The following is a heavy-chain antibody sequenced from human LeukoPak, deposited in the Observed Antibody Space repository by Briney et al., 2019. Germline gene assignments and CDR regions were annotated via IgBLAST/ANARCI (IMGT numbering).Heavy chain of an antibody. CDR1: GFTFSSYW. CDR3: AKEGIAARLTVYYYYMDV. CDR2: IKQDGSEK. V-gene: IGHV3-7*01. Sequence: PGGSLRLSCAASGFTFSSYWMSWVRQAPGKGLEWVANIKQDGSEKYYVDSVKGRFTISRDNAKNSLYLQMNSLRAEDTAVYYCAKEGIAARLTVYYYYMDVWGKGTTVTVSS. D-gene: IGHD6-6*01. J-gene: IGHJ6*03.